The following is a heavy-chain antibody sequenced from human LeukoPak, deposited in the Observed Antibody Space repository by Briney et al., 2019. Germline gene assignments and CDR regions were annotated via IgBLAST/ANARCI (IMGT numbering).Heavy chain of an antibody. CDR3: AKDLGRYYYGMDV. Sequence: PGGSLRLSCAASGLTFSSYAMSWVRQAPGKGLEWVSTINDDGVGTHYADSMKGRFTISRDNSKNTLYLQINSLRAEDTAVYYCAKDLGRYYYGMDVWGQGTTVTVSS. CDR2: INDDGVGT. V-gene: IGHV3-23*01. CDR1: GLTFSSYA. J-gene: IGHJ6*02.